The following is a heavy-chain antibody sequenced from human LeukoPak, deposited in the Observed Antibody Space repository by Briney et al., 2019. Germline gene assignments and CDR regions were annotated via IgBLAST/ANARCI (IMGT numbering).Heavy chain of an antibody. CDR2: INPSSGST. J-gene: IGHJ4*02. D-gene: IGHD3-9*01. CDR1: GYTFTSYY. Sequence: EASVKVSCKASGYTFTSYYMHWVRQAPGQGLEWMGIINPSSGSTSYAQKFQGRVTMTRDMSTSTVYMELSSLRSEDTAVYYCARTRGYDILTGPYLRSYYFDYWGQGTLVTVSS. CDR3: ARTRGYDILTGPYLRSYYFDY. V-gene: IGHV1-46*01.